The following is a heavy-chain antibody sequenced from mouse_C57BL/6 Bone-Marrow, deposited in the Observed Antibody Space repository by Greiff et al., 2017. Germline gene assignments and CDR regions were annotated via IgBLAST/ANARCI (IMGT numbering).Heavy chain of an antibody. CDR3: TTSSYESSYPARFAY. Sequence: EVQLQQSGAELVRPGASVKLSCTASGFNIKDDYMHWVKQRPEQGLEWIGWIDPENGDTEYASKFQGKATITAATSSNTAYLQLSSLTSENTAVYYCTTSSYESSYPARFAYWGQGTLVTVSA. V-gene: IGHV14-4*01. CDR1: GFNIKDDY. D-gene: IGHD1-1*01. CDR2: IDPENGDT. J-gene: IGHJ3*01.